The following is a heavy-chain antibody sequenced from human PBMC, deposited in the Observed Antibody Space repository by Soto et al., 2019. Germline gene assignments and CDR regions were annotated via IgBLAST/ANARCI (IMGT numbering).Heavy chain of an antibody. D-gene: IGHD1-1*01. V-gene: IGHV1-18*01. CDR2: ISAHNGNT. CDR3: ARGGYGDY. Sequence: QVHLVQSGAEVKKPGASVKVSCKASGYTFTSYGITSVRQAPGQGLEWMGWISAHNGNTDYAQKLQGRVIVTRDTSTSTAYMELRSLRSDGTAVYYCARGGYGDYWGQGALVTVSS. J-gene: IGHJ4*02. CDR1: GYTFTSYG.